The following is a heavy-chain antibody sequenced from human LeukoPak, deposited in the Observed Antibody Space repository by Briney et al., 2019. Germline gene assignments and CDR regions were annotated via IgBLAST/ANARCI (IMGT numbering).Heavy chain of an antibody. CDR2: IKQDGSEK. CDR1: GFTFSSYW. Sequence: GGSLRLSCAASGFTFSSYWMSWVRQAPGKGLEWVANIKQDGSEKYYVDSVTGRFTISRDNDRNSLYLQMNSLRAEDTAVYYCARVPSSSWFDPWGQGTLVTVSS. J-gene: IGHJ5*02. CDR3: ARVPSSSWFDP. D-gene: IGHD6-6*01. V-gene: IGHV3-7*05.